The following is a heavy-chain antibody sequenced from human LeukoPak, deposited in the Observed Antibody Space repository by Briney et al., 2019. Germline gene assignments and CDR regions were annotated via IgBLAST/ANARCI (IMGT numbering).Heavy chain of an antibody. CDR3: ARGRYILTGYSRLRCYFDY. CDR1: GGAFSGYY. D-gene: IGHD3-9*01. V-gene: IGHV4-34*01. CDR2: INHSGST. Sequence: SETLSLTCAVYGGAFSGYYWSWIRQPPGKGLEWIGEINHSGSTNYNPSLKSRVTISVDTSKNQFSLTLSSLAAGDTAVYYCARGRYILTGYSRLRCYFDYWGQGTLVTVSS. J-gene: IGHJ4*02.